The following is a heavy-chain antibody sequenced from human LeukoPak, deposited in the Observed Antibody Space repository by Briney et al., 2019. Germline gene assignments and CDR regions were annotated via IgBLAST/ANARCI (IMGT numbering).Heavy chain of an antibody. J-gene: IGHJ4*02. CDR2: ISSDGTAM. CDR1: GFTFSDYY. CDR3: ARAVVSIAAAGDFDY. D-gene: IGHD6-13*01. Sequence: GGSLRLSCAASGFTFSDYYMSWIRQAPGKGLEWISYISSDGTAMYYADSVKGRFTISRDNAKNSLYLQMNSLRAEDTAVYYCARAVVSIAAAGDFDYWGQGTLVTVSS. V-gene: IGHV3-11*04.